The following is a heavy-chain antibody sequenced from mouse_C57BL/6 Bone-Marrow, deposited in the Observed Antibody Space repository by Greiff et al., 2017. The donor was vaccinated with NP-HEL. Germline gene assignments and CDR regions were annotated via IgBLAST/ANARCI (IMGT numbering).Heavy chain of an antibody. CDR2: ISSGGRYT. V-gene: IGHV5-6*02. J-gene: IGHJ4*01. CDR3: ARRTPAMDY. Sequence: EVMLVESGGDLVKPGGSLKLSCAASGFTFSSYGMSWVRQTPDKRLEWVATISSGGRYTYYPDSVTGRFTISRDNAKNTLYLQMSSLKSEDTAMYYCARRTPAMDYWGQGTSVTVSS. CDR1: GFTFSSYG.